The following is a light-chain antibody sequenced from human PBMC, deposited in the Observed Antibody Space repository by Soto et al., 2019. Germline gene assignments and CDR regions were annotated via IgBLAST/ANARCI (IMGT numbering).Light chain of an antibody. Sequence: DIQMTQSPSSLSSSGGDIVTITFRSSQSISIYLNWYQLKPGKAPNLLMYGASYLKSGVPTRFSGSGSGTDFTLTISSLQPEDFAIYYCQQTYTTPEITFGQGTRLEIK. J-gene: IGKJ5*01. V-gene: IGKV1-39*01. CDR2: GAS. CDR1: QSISIY. CDR3: QQTYTTPEIT.